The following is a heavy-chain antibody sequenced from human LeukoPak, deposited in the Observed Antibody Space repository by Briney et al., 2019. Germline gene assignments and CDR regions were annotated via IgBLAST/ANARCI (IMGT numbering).Heavy chain of an antibody. CDR2: ISGSGGST. CDR3: AKDREGGATNIYYFDY. J-gene: IGHJ4*02. Sequence: TGGSLGLSCAASGFTFSSYAMSWVRQAPGKGLEWVSAISGSGGSTYYADSVKGRFTISRDNSKNTLFLQMNRLRAEDTAVYYCAKDREGGATNIYYFDYWGQGTLVTVSS. D-gene: IGHD1-26*01. CDR1: GFTFSSYA. V-gene: IGHV3-23*01.